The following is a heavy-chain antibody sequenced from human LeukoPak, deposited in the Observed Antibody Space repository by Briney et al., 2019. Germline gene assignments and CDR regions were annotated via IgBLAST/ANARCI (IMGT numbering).Heavy chain of an antibody. CDR2: IYYSGST. Sequence: SETLSLTCTVSGGSISSYYWSWIRQPRGKGLEWIGYIYYSGSTNYNPSLKSRVTISVDTSKNQFSLKLSSVTAADTAVYYCARGGYSSIDFDYWGQGTLVTVSS. D-gene: IGHD6-19*01. CDR1: GGSISSYY. CDR3: ARGGYSSIDFDY. V-gene: IGHV4-59*01. J-gene: IGHJ4*02.